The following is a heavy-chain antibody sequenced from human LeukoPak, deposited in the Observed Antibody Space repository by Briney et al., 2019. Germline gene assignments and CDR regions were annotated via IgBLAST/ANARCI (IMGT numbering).Heavy chain of an antibody. J-gene: IGHJ5*02. V-gene: IGHV1-69*04. D-gene: IGHD5-24*01. CDR3: ARDPTRRRWLQSGWFDP. Sequence: SVKVSCKASGGTFSSYAISWVRQAPRQGLEWMGRIIPILGIANYAQKFQGRVTITADKSTSTAYMELSSLRPEDTAVYYCARDPTRRRWLQSGWFDPWGQGTLVTVSS. CDR2: IIPILGIA. CDR1: GGTFSSYA.